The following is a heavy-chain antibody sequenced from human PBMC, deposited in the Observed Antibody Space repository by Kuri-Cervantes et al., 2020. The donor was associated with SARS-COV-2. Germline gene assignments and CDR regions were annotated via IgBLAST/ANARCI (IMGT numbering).Heavy chain of an antibody. CDR3: ARDRSGFLEWSHEDYYYMDV. CDR2: ISSSGGTI. D-gene: IGHD3-3*01. CDR1: GFIFSSYT. J-gene: IGHJ6*03. V-gene: IGHV3-48*01. Sequence: GESLKISCAASGFIFSSYTMNWVRQAPGRGLEWVSYISSSGGTIYYADSVKGRFTTSRDNSKNTLHFQMNSLRAEDTAVYYCARDRSGFLEWSHEDYYYMDVWGKGTTVTVSS.